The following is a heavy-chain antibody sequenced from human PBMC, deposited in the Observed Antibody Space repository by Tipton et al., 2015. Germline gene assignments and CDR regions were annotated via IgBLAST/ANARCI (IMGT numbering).Heavy chain of an antibody. D-gene: IGHD3-9*01. V-gene: IGHV5-51*01. CDR2: IHPSDSET. CDR1: GYTFSNHW. J-gene: IGHJ4*02. CDR3: ARRLPYFEWSKVYYFDY. Sequence: QLVQSGGEVKKPGESLKISCKVSGYTFSNHWIGWVRQMPGKGLEWVGIIHPSDSETKYSPSFEGLVTISADKSTSTAYLQWSSLKASDTAVYYCARRLPYFEWSKVYYFDYWGQGTLVTVSP.